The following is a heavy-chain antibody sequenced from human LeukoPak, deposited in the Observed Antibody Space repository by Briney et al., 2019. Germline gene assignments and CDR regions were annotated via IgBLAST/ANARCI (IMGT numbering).Heavy chain of an antibody. CDR2: ISSSGSTI. V-gene: IGHV3-48*03. J-gene: IGHJ4*02. CDR1: GFTFSSYE. D-gene: IGHD3-9*01. CDR3: ARGLIYFEV. Sequence: GGSLRLSCAASGFTFSSYEMNWVRQAPGKVLEWVSYISSSGSTIYYADSVKGRFTISRDNANNAVYLQMDTLRVEDTAVYYCARGLIYFEVWGQGTLVSVSS.